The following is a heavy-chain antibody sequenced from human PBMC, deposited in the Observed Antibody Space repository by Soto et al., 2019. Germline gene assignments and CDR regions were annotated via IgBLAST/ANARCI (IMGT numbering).Heavy chain of an antibody. V-gene: IGHV3-48*01. Sequence: GGSLRLSCAASGFTFSSYSMNWVRQAPGKGLEWVSYISSSSSTIYYADSVKGRFTISRDNAKNTLDLQMNSLRAEDTAVYYCARHGHRSDWYGSWDYWGQGTLVTVSS. CDR1: GFTFSSYS. J-gene: IGHJ4*02. CDR2: ISSSSSTI. D-gene: IGHD6-19*01. CDR3: ARHGHRSDWYGSWDY.